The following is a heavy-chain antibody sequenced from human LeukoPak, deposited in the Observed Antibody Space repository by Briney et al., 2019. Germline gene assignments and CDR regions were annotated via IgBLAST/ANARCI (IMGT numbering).Heavy chain of an antibody. CDR2: IDPNSGNA. V-gene: IGHV1-8*01. D-gene: IGHD1-26*01. CDR3: ARALAWGGSSYSYYYMDV. Sequence: ASVKLSCTASGYTFSDYDINWVRQAPGQGLEWMGWIDPNSGNADYAQKFQGRVTMTRNTSISTAYMELSSLRSEDTAVYYCARALAWGGSSYSYYYMDVWDKGTTVTVSS. J-gene: IGHJ6*03. CDR1: GYTFSDYD.